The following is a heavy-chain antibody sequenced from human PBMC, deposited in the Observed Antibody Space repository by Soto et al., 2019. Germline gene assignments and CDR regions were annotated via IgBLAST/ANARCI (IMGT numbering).Heavy chain of an antibody. V-gene: IGHV1-69*01. Sequence: QVHLVQSGAEVRKPGSSVNVSCQASGDTFSNFAITWVRQAPGQGLDWMGGIIPIFGKVYYAHKFQGRVTITADEATSTAYLELVSLRSGDTATYYCAKMDPSFEGGEGFDPWGQGTLVTVSS. D-gene: IGHD3-16*01. CDR2: IIPIFGKV. J-gene: IGHJ5*02. CDR1: GDTFSNFA. CDR3: AKMDPSFEGGEGFDP.